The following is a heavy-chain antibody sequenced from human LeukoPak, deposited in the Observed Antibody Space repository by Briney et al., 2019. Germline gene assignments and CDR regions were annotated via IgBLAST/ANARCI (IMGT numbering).Heavy chain of an antibody. CDR3: AREGYDSSGYYRKRQPFDY. D-gene: IGHD3-22*01. J-gene: IGHJ4*02. CDR1: GYTFTSYD. V-gene: IGHV1-8*01. Sequence: ASVKVSCKASGYTFTSYDINWVRQATGQGLEWMGWMNPNSGNTGYAQKFQGRVTMTRNTSISTAYMELSSLRSEDTAVYYCAREGYDSSGYYRKRQPFDYWGQGTLVTVSS. CDR2: MNPNSGNT.